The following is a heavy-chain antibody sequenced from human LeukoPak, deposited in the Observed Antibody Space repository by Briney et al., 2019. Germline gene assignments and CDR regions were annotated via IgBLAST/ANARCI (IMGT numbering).Heavy chain of an antibody. D-gene: IGHD1-1*01. Sequence: KPSETLSLTCTVSGGSISRSGYYWGWIRQPPGKGLEWIRSIYYSGSTYYNPSLKSRFTISVDTSKNQFSLKVSSVTAADTAVYYCARRGTGTTPYFDYWGQGTLVTVSS. V-gene: IGHV4-39*01. CDR3: ARRGTGTTPYFDY. CDR1: GGSISRSGYY. J-gene: IGHJ4*02. CDR2: IYYSGST.